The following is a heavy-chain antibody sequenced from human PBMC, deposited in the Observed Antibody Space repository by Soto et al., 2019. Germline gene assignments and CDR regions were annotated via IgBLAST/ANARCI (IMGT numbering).Heavy chain of an antibody. CDR3: PSAPPNSGNVN. J-gene: IGHJ4*02. CDR1: AVNVRNSY. Sequence: PGGSLRLSSAASAVNVRNSYMSWVRQAAGKGLEWVSCVYSETTGGSTYYADFVMGRFTISRDNSRNMLFLQMNSSRREDTAVYYCPSAPPNSGNVNRVQGTLVTIS. V-gene: IGHV3-53*01. D-gene: IGHD1-26*01. CDR2: VYSETTGGST.